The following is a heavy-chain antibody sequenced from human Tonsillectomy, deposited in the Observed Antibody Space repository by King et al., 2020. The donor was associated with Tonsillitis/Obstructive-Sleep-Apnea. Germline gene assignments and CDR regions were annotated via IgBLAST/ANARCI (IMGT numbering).Heavy chain of an antibody. CDR3: ARDYGDTMIRGVFDY. Sequence: VQLVESGGGLVQPGGSLRLSCAASGFTFRSYWMHWVRQAPGRGLLGVPRIIGEGGRPGTGDSGRGRFTISRDNAKNTLYLQMNSLGAEDTAVYFCARDYGDTMIRGVFDYWGQGTLVTVSS. D-gene: IGHD3-10*01. CDR2: IIGEGGRP. V-gene: IGHV3-74*01. CDR1: GFTFRSYW. J-gene: IGHJ4*02.